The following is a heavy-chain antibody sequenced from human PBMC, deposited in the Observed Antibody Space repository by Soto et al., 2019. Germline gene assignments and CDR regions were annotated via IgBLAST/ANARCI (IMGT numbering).Heavy chain of an antibody. Sequence: EVQLVESGGGLVKPGGSLRLSCAASGFTFSSYSMNWVRQAPGKGLEWVSIITGSGGSTAYADSVKGRFTISRDNSKNTLYLQMNSLRAEDTAVYFCAKASAYNYGYLDYWGQGTLVTVSS. D-gene: IGHD5-18*01. CDR2: ITGSGGST. J-gene: IGHJ4*02. CDR3: AKASAYNYGYLDY. V-gene: IGHV3-23*04. CDR1: GFTFSSYS.